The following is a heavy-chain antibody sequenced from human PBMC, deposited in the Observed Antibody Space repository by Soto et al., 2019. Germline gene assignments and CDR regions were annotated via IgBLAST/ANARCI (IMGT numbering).Heavy chain of an antibody. D-gene: IGHD4-17*01. Sequence: PGGSLRLSCTAAGFTFGEYAMSWFRQVPGKGLEWVGFIRSKAYGGTTEYAASVKGRFTISRDDSKSIAYLQMNSLKTEDTAVYYCTSGGTARLRCVYWGQGT. CDR2: IRSKAYGGTT. CDR1: GFTFGEYA. J-gene: IGHJ4*02. CDR3: TSGGTARLRCVY. V-gene: IGHV3-49*03.